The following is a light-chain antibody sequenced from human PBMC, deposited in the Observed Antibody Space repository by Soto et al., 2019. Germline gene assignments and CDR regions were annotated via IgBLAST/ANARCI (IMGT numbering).Light chain of an antibody. V-gene: IGKV1-5*03. CDR2: KAS. CDR1: QTISSW. J-gene: IGKJ1*01. Sequence: DIQMAQSPSTLSGSVGDRVTITCRASQTISSWLAWYQQKPGKAPKLLIYKASTLKSGFPSRFSGSGSGTEFTLTISRLQPDDFATYYCQHYNSYSEAFGQGTKVDIK. CDR3: QHYNSYSEA.